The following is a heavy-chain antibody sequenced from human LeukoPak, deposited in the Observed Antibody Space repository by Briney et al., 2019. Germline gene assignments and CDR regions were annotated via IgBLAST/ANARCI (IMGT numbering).Heavy chain of an antibody. J-gene: IGHJ4*02. CDR2: IYYSGST. V-gene: IGHV4-31*03. CDR1: GGSISSGDYY. D-gene: IGHD1-26*01. CDR3: ARRTSGSSSDY. Sequence: SETLSLTCTVSGGSISSGDYYWSWIRQHPGKGLEWIGYIYYSGSTYYNLSLKSRLTISVDTYKNQFSLRLNAATAADTAIYYCARRTSGSSSDYWGQGTLVTVSS.